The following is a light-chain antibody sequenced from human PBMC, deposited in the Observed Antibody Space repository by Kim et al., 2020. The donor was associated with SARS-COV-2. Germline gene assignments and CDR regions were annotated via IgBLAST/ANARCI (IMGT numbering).Light chain of an antibody. CDR3: QSYAGSLSGWV. J-gene: IGLJ3*02. Sequence: RVTITCTVSSPNVGAGYDVHWYPQLPGPAPNLLIYGNSNRPSGVPHRFSGSKSGTSASLAITGLPAEDDADDYYQSYAGSLSGWVFGGWSQLTVL. CDR1: SPNVGAGYD. CDR2: GNS. V-gene: IGLV1-40*01.